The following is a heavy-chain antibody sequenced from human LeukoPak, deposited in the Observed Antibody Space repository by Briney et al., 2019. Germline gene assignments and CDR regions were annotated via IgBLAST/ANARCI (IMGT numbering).Heavy chain of an antibody. CDR1: GDSISPYY. Sequence: SETLSLTCTVSGDSISPYYWTWIRQPPGKGLEWIGYIYYSGNTNYNPSLKSRVTLSVDTSKEQFSLKLRSVTAADTAVYYCARHGFGSGTPYWYWYMDVWGKGTTVTVSS. J-gene: IGHJ6*03. CDR2: IYYSGNT. D-gene: IGHD3-10*01. CDR3: ARHGFGSGTPYWYWYMDV. V-gene: IGHV4-59*01.